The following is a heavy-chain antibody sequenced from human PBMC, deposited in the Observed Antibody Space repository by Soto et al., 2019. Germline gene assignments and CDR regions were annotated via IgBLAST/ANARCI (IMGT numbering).Heavy chain of an antibody. D-gene: IGHD5-12*01. CDR2: IIPIFGTA. Sequence: SVKVSCKXSGGTFSSYAISWVRQAPGQGLEWMGGIIPIFGTANYAQKFQGRVTITADESTSTAYMELSSLRSEDTAVYYCARANIVATNFDYWGQGTLVTVSS. J-gene: IGHJ4*02. V-gene: IGHV1-69*13. CDR1: GGTFSSYA. CDR3: ARANIVATNFDY.